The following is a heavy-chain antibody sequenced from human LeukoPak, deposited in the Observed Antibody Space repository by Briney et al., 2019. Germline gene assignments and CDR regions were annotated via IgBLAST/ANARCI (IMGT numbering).Heavy chain of an antibody. CDR1: GFTFSMYW. V-gene: IGHV3-74*01. CDR3: ARGWVPSDITLK. J-gene: IGHJ3*01. Sequence: GGSLRLSCAASGFTFSMYWMHWVRQAPGKGLVWVSRINSDESDTNYADSVKGRFTISRDNARNTVYLQMNSLRAEDTAVYYCARGWVPSDITLKWGQGTMVTVSS. CDR2: INSDESDT. D-gene: IGHD3-22*01.